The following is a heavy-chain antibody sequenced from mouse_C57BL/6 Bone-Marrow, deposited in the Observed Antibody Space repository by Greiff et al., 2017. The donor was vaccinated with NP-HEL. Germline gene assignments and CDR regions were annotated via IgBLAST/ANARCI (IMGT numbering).Heavy chain of an antibody. CDR3: ARVIYYGYDQAMDY. CDR2: IYPGNGDT. J-gene: IGHJ4*01. Sequence: QVQLKESGAELVRPGASVKMSCKASGYTFTSYNMHWVKQTPRQGLEWIGAIYPGNGDTSYNQKFKGKATLTVDKSSSTAYMQLSSLTSEDSAVYFCARVIYYGYDQAMDYWGQGTSVTVSS. V-gene: IGHV1-12*01. D-gene: IGHD2-2*01. CDR1: GYTFTSYN.